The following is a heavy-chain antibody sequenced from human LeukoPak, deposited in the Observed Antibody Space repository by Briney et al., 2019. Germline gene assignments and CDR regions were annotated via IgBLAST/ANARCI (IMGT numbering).Heavy chain of an antibody. V-gene: IGHV3-33*01. CDR2: IWYDGSDK. D-gene: IGHD2-15*01. J-gene: IGHJ4*02. CDR3: ARGGYCSGGSCYGYFFDY. Sequence: GGSLRLSCAASGFTFSSYGMHWVRQAPGKGLEWVAFIWYDGSDKYYADSVKGRFTISRDNSKNTLYLQMNSLIDEDTAVYYCARGGYCSGGSCYGYFFDYWGQGTLVTVSS. CDR1: GFTFSSYG.